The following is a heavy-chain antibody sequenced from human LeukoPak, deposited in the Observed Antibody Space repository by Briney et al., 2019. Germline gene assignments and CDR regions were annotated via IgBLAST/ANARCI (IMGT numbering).Heavy chain of an antibody. CDR3: ARDLYSNPTGVDY. Sequence: SETLSLTCTVSGYSISSGYFWGWIRQPPGKGLEWIGSIYHSGITYYNPSLKSRVTMLIDTSKNQFSLELSSVTAADTAVYYCARDLYSNPTGVDYWGQGTLVTVSS. D-gene: IGHD4-11*01. CDR1: GYSISSGYF. J-gene: IGHJ4*02. CDR2: IYHSGIT. V-gene: IGHV4-38-2*02.